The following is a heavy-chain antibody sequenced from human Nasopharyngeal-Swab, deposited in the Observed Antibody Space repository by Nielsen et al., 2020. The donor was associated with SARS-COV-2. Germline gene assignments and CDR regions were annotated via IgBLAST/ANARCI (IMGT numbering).Heavy chain of an antibody. CDR1: GFTFDDYT. D-gene: IGHD5-24*01. V-gene: IGHV3-43*01. CDR3: AKDTPEMAYDY. CDR2: ISWDGGST. J-gene: IGHJ4*02. Sequence: GESLKISCAASGFTFDDYTMHWVRQAPGRGLEWVSLISWDGGSTYYADFVKGRFTISRDNSKNSLYLQMNSLRTEDTALYYCAKDTPEMAYDYWGQGTLVTVSS.